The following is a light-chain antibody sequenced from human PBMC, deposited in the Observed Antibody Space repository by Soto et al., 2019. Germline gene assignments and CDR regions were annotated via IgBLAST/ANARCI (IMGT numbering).Light chain of an antibody. Sequence: DIQMTQSPSSLSASVGDRVTITCQASQDISNYLNWYQQKPGKAPKLLIYDASNLETGVPSRFSGSGSETDFTFTISSLQPEAIATYYCQQYDNLPPFTFGPGTKVDIK. J-gene: IGKJ3*01. V-gene: IGKV1-33*01. CDR3: QQYDNLPPFT. CDR2: DAS. CDR1: QDISNY.